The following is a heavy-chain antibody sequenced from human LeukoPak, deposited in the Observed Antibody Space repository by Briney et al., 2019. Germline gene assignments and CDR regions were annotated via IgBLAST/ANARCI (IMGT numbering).Heavy chain of an antibody. J-gene: IGHJ3*02. CDR2: IYTRGST. D-gene: IGHD2-15*01. CDR1: GGSISSYY. Sequence: PSETLSLTCTVSGGSISSYYWSWIRQPAGKGLEWIGRIYTRGSTNYNPSLKSRVTMSVDTSKNQFSLKLSFVTAADTAVYYCARGRYCSADICSGGDAFDIWGQGTMVSFSS. V-gene: IGHV4-4*07. CDR3: ARGRYCSADICSGGDAFDI.